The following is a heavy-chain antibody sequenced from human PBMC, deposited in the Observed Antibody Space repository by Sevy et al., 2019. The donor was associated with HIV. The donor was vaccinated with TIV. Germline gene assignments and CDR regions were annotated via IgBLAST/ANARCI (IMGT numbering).Heavy chain of an antibody. V-gene: IGHV1-2*02. D-gene: IGHD2-2*01. J-gene: IGHJ5*02. CDR1: GYTFTGYY. CDR3: ARDPTGAAAAMNWFDP. CDR2: INPNSGGT. Sequence: ASVKVSCQASGYTFTGYYMHWVRQAPGQGLEWMGWINPNSGGTNYAQKFQGRVTMTRDTSISTAYMELSSLRSDDTAVYYCARDPTGAAAAMNWFDPWGQGTLVTVSS.